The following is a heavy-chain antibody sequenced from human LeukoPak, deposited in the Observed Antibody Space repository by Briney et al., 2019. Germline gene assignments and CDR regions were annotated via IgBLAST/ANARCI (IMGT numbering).Heavy chain of an antibody. Sequence: SLTLSLTCTVSGGSISSYYWSWIRQPPGKGLEWIGYIYYSGSTNYNTSLKSRVTISVDTSKNQFSVNLSSVTAADTAVYYCARTDYDSSGPNFDYWGQGTLVTVSS. CDR2: IYYSGST. D-gene: IGHD3-22*01. CDR1: GGSISSYY. J-gene: IGHJ4*02. V-gene: IGHV4-59*01. CDR3: ARTDYDSSGPNFDY.